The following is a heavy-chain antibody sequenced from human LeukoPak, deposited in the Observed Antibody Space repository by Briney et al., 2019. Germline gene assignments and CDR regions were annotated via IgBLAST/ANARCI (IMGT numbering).Heavy chain of an antibody. CDR2: ISSSTSCI. Sequence: GGSLRLSCAASRFTFSSYSMNWIRQAPGKGLEWVSSISSSTSCIYYADSVKGRFTISKDNAKNSLYLQMNSLRAEDTAVYYCARAGGSTVSHSDYWGQGTLVTVSS. CDR3: ARAGGSTVSHSDY. V-gene: IGHV3-21*01. D-gene: IGHD4-17*01. J-gene: IGHJ4*02. CDR1: RFTFSSYS.